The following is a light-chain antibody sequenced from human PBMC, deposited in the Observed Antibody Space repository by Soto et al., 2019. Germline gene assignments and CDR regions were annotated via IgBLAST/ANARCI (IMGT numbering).Light chain of an antibody. J-gene: IGLJ3*02. CDR2: GNR. Sequence: QSVLTQPPSVSGAPGQRVTISCTGTRSNLGAGYDVHWYQQLPGAVPKLVIFGNRNRPSGVPERFSGSKSGTSASLAITGLQAEDEADYYCQAYDYSLTASVFGGGTKLTVL. V-gene: IGLV1-40*01. CDR3: QAYDYSLTASV. CDR1: RSNLGAGYD.